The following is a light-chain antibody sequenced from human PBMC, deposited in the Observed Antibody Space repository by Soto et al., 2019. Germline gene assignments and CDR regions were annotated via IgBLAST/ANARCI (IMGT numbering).Light chain of an antibody. CDR3: QVWVSCSSHVV. J-gene: IGLJ2*01. V-gene: IGLV3-21*01. Sequence: SYELTQPPSVSVAPGKTASISGGGNDIGSKVVHWYEQKPGQAPVLVIYSDTALLPVIAERFCGSKSSNMATLTINRVEVIYESGYYWQVWVSCSSHVVVGGVTKLTV. CDR2: SDT. CDR1: DIGSKV.